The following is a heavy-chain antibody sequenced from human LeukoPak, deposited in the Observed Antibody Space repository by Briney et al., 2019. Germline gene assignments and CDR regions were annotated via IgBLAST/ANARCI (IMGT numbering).Heavy chain of an antibody. CDR2: MTGPAGTT. V-gene: IGHV3-23*01. J-gene: IGHJ4*02. Sequence: GGSLRLSCAASGFNFNNFAMSWVRQAPGKGLEWLSAMTGPAGTTYYAESVKGRFTISRDYSKSMVFLQMNSLRVEGTAIYYCAKGAEIDHWGQGTLVTVSS. CDR1: GFNFNNFA. CDR3: AKGAEIDH.